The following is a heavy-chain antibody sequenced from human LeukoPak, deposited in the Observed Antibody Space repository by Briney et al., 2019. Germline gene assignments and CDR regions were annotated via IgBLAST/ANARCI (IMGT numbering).Heavy chain of an antibody. CDR1: GGSISSSSYY. CDR2: IYYSGST. V-gene: IGHV4-39*07. D-gene: IGHD6-19*01. CDR3: ARDPYGYSSGWHNYMDV. J-gene: IGHJ6*03. Sequence: SETLSLTCTVSGGSISSSSYYWGWIRQPPGKGLEWIGSIYYSGSTYYNPSLKSRVTISVDTSKNQFSLKLSSVTAADTAVYYCARDPYGYSSGWHNYMDVWGKGTTVTVSS.